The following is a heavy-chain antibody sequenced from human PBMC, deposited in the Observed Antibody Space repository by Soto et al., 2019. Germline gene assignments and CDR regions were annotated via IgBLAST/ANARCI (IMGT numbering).Heavy chain of an antibody. CDR3: TRLISAAQDY. D-gene: IGHD3-16*02. V-gene: IGHV3-73*01. J-gene: IGHJ4*02. Sequence: EVLLVESGGGLVQPGGSLKLSCAASGFVFKDSSIHWVRQASGKGLEWVGRIRDRAYSYATAYAASVTGRFTISRDDSTNTACLQMNSLETEDTAIYYCTRLISAAQDYWGQGTQVTVSS. CDR1: GFVFKDSS. CDR2: IRDRAYSYAT.